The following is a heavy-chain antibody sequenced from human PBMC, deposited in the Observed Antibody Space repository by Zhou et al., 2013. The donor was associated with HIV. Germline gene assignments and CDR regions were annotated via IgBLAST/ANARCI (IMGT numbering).Heavy chain of an antibody. D-gene: IGHD7-27*01. V-gene: IGHV1-69*05. CDR1: GGTFSSYA. Sequence: QVQLVQSGAEVKKPGSSVKVSCKASGGTFSSYAISWVRQAPGQGLEWMGGIIPIFGTANYAQKFQGRVTITTDESTSTAYMELSSLRSEDTAVYYCASSPKTGDDYYYYYMDVWGKGTTVTVSS. CDR2: IIPIFGTA. J-gene: IGHJ6*03. CDR3: ASSPKTGDDYYYYYMDV.